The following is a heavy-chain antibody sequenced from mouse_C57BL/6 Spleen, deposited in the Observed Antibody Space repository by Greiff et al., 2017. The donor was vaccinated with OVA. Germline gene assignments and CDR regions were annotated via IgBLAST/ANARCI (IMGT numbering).Heavy chain of an antibody. J-gene: IGHJ4*01. CDR2: IRLKSDNYAT. V-gene: IGHV6-3*01. Sequence: EVKLMESGGGLVQPGGSMKLSCVASGFTFSNYWMNWVRQSQEKGLEWVAQIRLKSDNYATHYAESVKGRFTISRDDSNSRVYLQMNNLRAEETGIYYCKGVYYGYGDYRGRGTSVAVSS. D-gene: IGHD2-2*01. CDR3: KGVYYGYGDY. CDR1: GFTFSNYW.